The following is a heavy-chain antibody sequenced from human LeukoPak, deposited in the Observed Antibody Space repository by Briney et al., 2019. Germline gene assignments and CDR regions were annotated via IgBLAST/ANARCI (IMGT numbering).Heavy chain of an antibody. CDR2: ISSSSSYT. J-gene: IGHJ3*02. D-gene: IGHD3-22*01. Sequence: PGGSLGLSCAASGFTFSDYYMSWIRQAPGKGLEWVSYISSSSSYTNYADSVKGRFTISRDNAKNSLYLQMNSLRAEDTAVYYCARKPYYDTAFDIWGQGTMVTVSS. V-gene: IGHV3-11*03. CDR1: GFTFSDYY. CDR3: ARKPYYDTAFDI.